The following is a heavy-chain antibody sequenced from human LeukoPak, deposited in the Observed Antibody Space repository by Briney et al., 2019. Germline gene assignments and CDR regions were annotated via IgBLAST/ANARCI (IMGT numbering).Heavy chain of an antibody. Sequence: GGTLRLSCAASGITYSSFGRMWVRQAPGMGREWVSSISSTGGTTYYADSVKGRFTISRDNSKNTLYLQMNSLRAEDTAIYYCAKNGDRGAYCTGGTCYPYFYYYMDVWGKGTSVTI. CDR3: AKNGDRGAYCTGGTCYPYFYYYMDV. CDR1: GITYSSFG. CDR2: ISSTGGTT. D-gene: IGHD2-15*01. J-gene: IGHJ6*03. V-gene: IGHV3-23*01.